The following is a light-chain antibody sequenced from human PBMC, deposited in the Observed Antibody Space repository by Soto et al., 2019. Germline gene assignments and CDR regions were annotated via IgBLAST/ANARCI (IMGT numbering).Light chain of an antibody. V-gene: IGLV2-14*01. J-gene: IGLJ3*02. CDR1: SSDVGGHNY. Sequence: QSALTQPASVSGSPGQSITISCTGTSSDVGGHNYVSWYQQHPGKAPKLLIYEVSNRPSGVSYRFSGSKSGNTASLTISGLQAEDEADYYCSSDTNNQVVFGGGTKLTVI. CDR3: SSDTNNQVV. CDR2: EVS.